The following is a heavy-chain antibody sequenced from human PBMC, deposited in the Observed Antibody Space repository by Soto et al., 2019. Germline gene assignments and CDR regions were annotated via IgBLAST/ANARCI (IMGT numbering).Heavy chain of an antibody. Sequence: ASVKVSCTASGYTFTSYGLSWVRQAPGQGLEWMGWISGYNGNTNYALKFQGRVTMTTDTSTSTVYMELRSLRSDDTAVYYCARDGVPYGSGSYYNRRNNDYYYGMDVWGQGTTVTVSS. CDR3: ARDGVPYGSGSYYNRRNNDYYYGMDV. V-gene: IGHV1-18*01. J-gene: IGHJ6*02. CDR1: GYTFTSYG. D-gene: IGHD3-10*01. CDR2: ISGYNGNT.